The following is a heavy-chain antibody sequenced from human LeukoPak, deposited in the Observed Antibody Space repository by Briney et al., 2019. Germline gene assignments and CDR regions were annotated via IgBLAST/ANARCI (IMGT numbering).Heavy chain of an antibody. Sequence: PSETLSLTCTVSGVSISSYYWSWIRQPAGKGLEWIGRMYTSGSTNYNPSLKSRVTMSVDTSKNQFSLKLSSVTAADTAVYYCARGGYNWNSWYFDLWGRGTLVTVSS. V-gene: IGHV4-4*07. D-gene: IGHD1/OR15-1a*01. CDR1: GVSISSYY. J-gene: IGHJ2*01. CDR2: MYTSGST. CDR3: ARGGYNWNSWYFDL.